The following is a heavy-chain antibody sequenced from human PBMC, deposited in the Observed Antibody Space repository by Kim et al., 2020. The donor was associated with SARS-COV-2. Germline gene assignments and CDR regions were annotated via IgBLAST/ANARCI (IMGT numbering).Heavy chain of an antibody. J-gene: IGHJ6*02. CDR3: ARDGGYGDQSYYYYYGMDV. V-gene: IGHV3-48*02. Sequence: GRFTTSRDNAKNSLYLQMNSLRDEDTAVYYCARDGGYGDQSYYYYYGMDVWGQGTTVTVSS. D-gene: IGHD4-17*01.